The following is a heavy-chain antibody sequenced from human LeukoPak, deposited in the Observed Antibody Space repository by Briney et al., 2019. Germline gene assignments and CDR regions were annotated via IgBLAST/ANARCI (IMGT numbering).Heavy chain of an antibody. Sequence: SETLSLTCAVYGGSFSDYYWSWIRQPPGKGLEWIGEINHSGSTNYNPSLKSRVTISVDTSKNQFSLKLSSVTAADTAVYYCARRSGSGSYYDDYWGQGTLVTVSS. D-gene: IGHD3-10*01. CDR2: INHSGST. CDR3: ARRSGSGSYYDDY. V-gene: IGHV4-34*01. CDR1: GGSFSDYY. J-gene: IGHJ4*02.